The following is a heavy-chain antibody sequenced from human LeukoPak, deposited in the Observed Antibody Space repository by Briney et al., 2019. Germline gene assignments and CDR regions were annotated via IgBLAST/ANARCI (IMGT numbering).Heavy chain of an antibody. D-gene: IGHD6-19*01. V-gene: IGHV1-2*02. J-gene: IGHJ4*02. CDR2: INPNSGGT. Sequence: ASVKVSSKASGYTFTGYYMHWVRQAPGQGLEWMGWINPNSGGTNYAQRFQGRVTMTRDTSINTAYMELSRLRSDDTAVYYCARGGSYSSGWSNWGQETLVTVSS. CDR1: GYTFTGYY. CDR3: ARGGSYSSGWSN.